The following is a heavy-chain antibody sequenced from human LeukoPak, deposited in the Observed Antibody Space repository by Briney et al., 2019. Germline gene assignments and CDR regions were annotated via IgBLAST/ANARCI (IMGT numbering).Heavy chain of an antibody. V-gene: IGHV5-51*01. Sequence: GESLKISCMGSGYDFTNYWIGWVRQMPGKGLEWMGIIYPGDSDTTYSPSFQGQVTISGDKSIRTAYLHWSSLKASDTAMYYCARQTTKVTFDYWGQGTLVTVSS. J-gene: IGHJ4*02. CDR2: IYPGDSDT. D-gene: IGHD4-17*01. CDR3: ARQTTKVTFDY. CDR1: GYDFTNYW.